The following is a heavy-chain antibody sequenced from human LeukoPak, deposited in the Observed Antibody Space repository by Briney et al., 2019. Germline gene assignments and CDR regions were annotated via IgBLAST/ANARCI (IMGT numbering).Heavy chain of an antibody. CDR1: GFTFGNYW. J-gene: IGHJ4*02. CDR3: ARVRYSYGYDW. V-gene: IGHV3-74*01. D-gene: IGHD5-18*01. Sequence: PGGSLRLSRAASGFTFGNYWMHWVRHAPGKGLVWVSRINSDGRSISYADSVKGRFTISRDNAKNTLYLQMNSLRAEDTAVYYCARVRYSYGYDWWGQGTLVTVSS. CDR2: INSDGRSI.